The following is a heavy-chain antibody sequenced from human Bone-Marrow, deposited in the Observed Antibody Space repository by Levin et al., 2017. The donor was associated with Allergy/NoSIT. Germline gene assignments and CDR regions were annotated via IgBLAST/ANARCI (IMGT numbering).Heavy chain of an antibody. J-gene: IGHJ4*02. V-gene: IGHV3-74*01. CDR2: INNDGTST. CDR3: ARGYSSGYRIDY. D-gene: IGHD5-18*01. CDR1: GFTFSSYW. Sequence: PGGSLRLSCAASGFTFSSYWMHWVRQAPGKGLVWVSRINNDGTSTNYVDSVQGRFTISRDSARNTLFLQMNSLRAEDTAVYYCARGYSSGYRIDYWGQGTLVTVSS.